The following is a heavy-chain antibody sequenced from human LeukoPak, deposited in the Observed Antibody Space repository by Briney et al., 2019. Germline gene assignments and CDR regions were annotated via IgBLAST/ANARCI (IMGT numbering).Heavy chain of an antibody. J-gene: IGHJ4*02. CDR1: GFSVSSNY. CDR3: ARATGLGYCSSTSCPFDY. V-gene: IGHV3-66*01. D-gene: IGHD2-2*01. CDR2: IYRGGNT. Sequence: GGSLRLSCAASGFSVSSNYMNWVRQAPGKGLEWVSVIYRGGNTYYADCVKGRFTISRDNSKNTLYLQMNSLRAEDTAVYYCARATGLGYCSSTSCPFDYWGQGTLVTVSS.